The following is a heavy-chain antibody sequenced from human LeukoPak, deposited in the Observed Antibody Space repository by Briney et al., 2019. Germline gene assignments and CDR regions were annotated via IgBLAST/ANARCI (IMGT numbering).Heavy chain of an antibody. CDR1: GGSISSGDYY. V-gene: IGHV4-30-4*01. Sequence: PSQTLSLTCTVSGGSISSGDYYWSWIRQPPGKGLEWIGYIYYSGSTYYNPSLKSRVTISVDTSKNQLSLKLSSVTAADTAVYYCARRGYSSGFYYFDYWGQGTLVTVSS. CDR2: IYYSGST. CDR3: ARRGYSSGFYYFDY. J-gene: IGHJ4*02. D-gene: IGHD6-19*01.